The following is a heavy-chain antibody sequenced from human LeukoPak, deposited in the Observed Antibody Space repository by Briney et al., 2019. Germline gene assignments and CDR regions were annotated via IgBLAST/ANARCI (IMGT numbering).Heavy chain of an antibody. Sequence: GGSLRLSCAASGFTFSSYGMHWVRQAPGKGLEWVAFIRYDGSNKYYADSVKGRFTISRDNSKNTLYLQMNSLRAEDTAVYYCAKDHGVVGATNLLYYYYMDVWGKGTTVTVSS. J-gene: IGHJ6*03. CDR2: IRYDGSNK. D-gene: IGHD1-26*01. CDR1: GFTFSSYG. CDR3: AKDHGVVGATNLLYYYYMDV. V-gene: IGHV3-30*02.